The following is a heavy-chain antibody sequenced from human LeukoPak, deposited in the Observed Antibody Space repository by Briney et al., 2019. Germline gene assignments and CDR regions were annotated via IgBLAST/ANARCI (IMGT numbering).Heavy chain of an antibody. CDR3: AREMATIFGLGFDY. Sequence: PGGSLRLSCVASGLSFSSLWMNWVCQAPGKGLEWVSSISSSSSYIYYADSVKGRFTISRDNAKNSLYLQMNSLRAEDTAVYYCAREMATIFGLGFDYWGQGALVTVSS. J-gene: IGHJ4*02. D-gene: IGHD5-24*01. CDR2: ISSSSSYI. V-gene: IGHV3-21*01. CDR1: GLSFSSLW.